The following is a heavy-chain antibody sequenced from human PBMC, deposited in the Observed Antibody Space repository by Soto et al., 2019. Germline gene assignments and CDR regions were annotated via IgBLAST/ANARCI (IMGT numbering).Heavy chain of an antibody. J-gene: IGHJ6*02. CDR1: AFSLSTGGVG. V-gene: IGHV2-5*02. Sequence: SGPTLVNPTQTPTLTCTFSAFSLSTGGVGVGWIRQPPGTALEWLALIYWDDDKRYSPSLRSRLTITKDTSKNQVVLTVTNMEPVDTATYYCIQSRCGGECPQSYASYYYYGMDVWGQGTTVTVSS. CDR2: IYWDDDK. D-gene: IGHD2-21*01. CDR3: IQSRCGGECPQSYASYYYYGMDV.